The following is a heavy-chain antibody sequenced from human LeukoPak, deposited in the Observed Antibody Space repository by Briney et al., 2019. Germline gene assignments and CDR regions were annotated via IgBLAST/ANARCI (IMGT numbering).Heavy chain of an antibody. CDR1: GFTFSSYG. CDR2: IWSDGSNK. J-gene: IGHJ4*02. CDR3: ARDPVENSRSSDLYYFAS. V-gene: IGHV3-33*01. D-gene: IGHD6-6*01. Sequence: GRSLRLSCAAPGFTFSSYGMHWVRQAPGKGLEWVAVIWSDGSNKYYADYVKGRFTISRDNSKNTLYLQMNSLRAEDTAVYYCARDPVENSRSSDLYYFASWGQGTLVTVSS.